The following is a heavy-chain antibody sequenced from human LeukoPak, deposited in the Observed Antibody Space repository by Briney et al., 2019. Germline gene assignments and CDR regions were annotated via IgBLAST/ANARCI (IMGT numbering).Heavy chain of an antibody. Sequence: PGGSLRLSCAASGFTFSSYGMHWVRQAPGKGLEWVAFIRYDGSNKYYADSVKGRFTISRDNSKNTLYLQMNSLRAEDTAVYYCAKLAPSGSSSWRDDAFDIWGQGTMVTVSS. CDR1: GFTFSSYG. V-gene: IGHV3-30*02. CDR2: IRYDGSNK. J-gene: IGHJ3*02. D-gene: IGHD6-13*01. CDR3: AKLAPSGSSSWRDDAFDI.